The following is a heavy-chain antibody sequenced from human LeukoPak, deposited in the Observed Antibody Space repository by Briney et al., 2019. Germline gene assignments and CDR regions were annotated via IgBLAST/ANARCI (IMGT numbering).Heavy chain of an antibody. Sequence: GGSLRLSCAASGFTFSNYWMTWVRQAPGRGLEWVANIKQDGSDKYYVDSLKGRLTISRDNAKNSLDLQMNSLRVEDTAVYYCARSTSSGWYFDLWGRGTLVTVSS. CDR3: ARSTSSGWYFDL. D-gene: IGHD6-19*01. CDR2: IKQDGSDK. CDR1: GFTFSNYW. J-gene: IGHJ2*01. V-gene: IGHV3-7*05.